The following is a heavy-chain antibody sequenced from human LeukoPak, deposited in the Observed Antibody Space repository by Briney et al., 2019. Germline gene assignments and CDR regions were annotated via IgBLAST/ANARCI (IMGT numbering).Heavy chain of an antibody. CDR2: IYYSGST. CDR1: GGSISSGDYY. Sequence: PSETLSLTCTVSGGSISSGDYYWSWIRQPPGKGLEWIGYIYYSGSTYYNPSLKSRVTISVDTSKNQFSLKLSTVTAADTAVYYCARGGGFRYFQHWGQGTLVTVSS. V-gene: IGHV4-30-4*01. D-gene: IGHD1-26*01. J-gene: IGHJ1*01. CDR3: ARGGGFRYFQH.